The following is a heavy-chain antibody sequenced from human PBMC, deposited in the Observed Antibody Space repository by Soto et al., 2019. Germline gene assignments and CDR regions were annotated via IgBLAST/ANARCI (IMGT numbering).Heavy chain of an antibody. CDR3: AKDAPDLSGWYYFDY. CDR1: GGSISSSNW. Sequence: PSETLSLTCAVSGGSISSSNWWSWVRQPPGKGLEWIGEIYHSGSTNYNPSLKSRVTISVDKSKNQFSLKLSSVTAADTAVYYCAKDAPDLSGWYYFDYWGQGTLVTVSS. V-gene: IGHV4-4*02. CDR2: IYHSGST. J-gene: IGHJ4*02. D-gene: IGHD6-19*01.